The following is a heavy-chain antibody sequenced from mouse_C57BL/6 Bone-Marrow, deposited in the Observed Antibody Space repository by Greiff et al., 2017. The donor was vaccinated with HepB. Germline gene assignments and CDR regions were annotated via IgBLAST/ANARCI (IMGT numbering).Heavy chain of an antibody. D-gene: IGHD1-1*01. Sequence: VQLQQSGPGLVQPSQSLSITCTVSGFSLTSYGVHWVRQSPGKGLEWLGVIWSGGSTDYNAAFISRLSISKDNSKSQVFFKMNSLQADDTAIYYCARPYYYGSSAWFAYWGQGTLVTVSA. J-gene: IGHJ3*01. CDR2: IWSGGST. V-gene: IGHV2-2*01. CDR3: ARPYYYGSSAWFAY. CDR1: GFSLTSYG.